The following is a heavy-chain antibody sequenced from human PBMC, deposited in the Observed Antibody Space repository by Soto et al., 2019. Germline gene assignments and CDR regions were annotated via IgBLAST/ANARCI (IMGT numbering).Heavy chain of an antibody. Sequence: GGSLRLSCAASGFTFSSYGMHWVRQAPGKGLEWVAVIWYDGSNKYYADSVKGRFTISRDNSKNTLYLQMNSLRAEDTAVYYCARDPGYCSGGSCYSYAFDIWGQGTMVTVSS. V-gene: IGHV3-33*01. CDR1: GFTFSSYG. J-gene: IGHJ3*02. CDR2: IWYDGSNK. CDR3: ARDPGYCSGGSCYSYAFDI. D-gene: IGHD2-15*01.